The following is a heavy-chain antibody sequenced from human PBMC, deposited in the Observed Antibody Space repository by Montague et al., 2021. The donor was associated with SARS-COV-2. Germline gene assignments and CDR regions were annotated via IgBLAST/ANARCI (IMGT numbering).Heavy chain of an antibody. J-gene: IGHJ4*02. CDR3: GKDMRASGWYGDLDY. D-gene: IGHD6-19*01. V-gene: IGHV3-43D*03. CDR1: GFTFDNYA. Sequence: SLRLFCAASGFTFDNYAMHRVRQAPGKGLEWVAVINWNGESAHYADSVXSRFTISRDNNKNSLFLQMSILRPEDSALYFCGKDMRASGWYGDLDYWGQGALVTVSS. CDR2: INWNGESA.